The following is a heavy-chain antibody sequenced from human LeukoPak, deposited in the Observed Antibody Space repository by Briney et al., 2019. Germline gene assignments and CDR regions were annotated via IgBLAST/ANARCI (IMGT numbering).Heavy chain of an antibody. D-gene: IGHD3-22*01. CDR2: TYYSGST. Sequence: SETLSLTCTVSGGSISSGDYYWSWIRQPPGKGLEWIGYTYYSGSTYYNPSLKSRVTISVDTSKNQFSLKLSSVTAADTAVYYCARDSGSGYYYSYWYFDLWGRGTLVTVSS. CDR1: GGSISSGDYY. CDR3: ARDSGSGYYYSYWYFDL. V-gene: IGHV4-30-4*08. J-gene: IGHJ2*01.